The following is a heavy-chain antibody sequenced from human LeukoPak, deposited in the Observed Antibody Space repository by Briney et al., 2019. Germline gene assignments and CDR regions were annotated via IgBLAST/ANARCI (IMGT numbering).Heavy chain of an antibody. CDR3: ARSPGYSYGQIDY. Sequence: PSETLSLACTVSGGSISSSSYYWGWIRQPPGKGLEWIGSIYYSGSTYYNPSLKSRVTISVDTSKNQFSLKLSSVTAADTAVYYCARSPGYSYGQIDYWGQGTLVTVS. CDR1: GGSISSSSYY. D-gene: IGHD5-18*01. J-gene: IGHJ4*02. CDR2: IYYSGST. V-gene: IGHV4-39*01.